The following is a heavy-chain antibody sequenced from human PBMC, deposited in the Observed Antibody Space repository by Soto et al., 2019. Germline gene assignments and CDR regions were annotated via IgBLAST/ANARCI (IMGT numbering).Heavy chain of an antibody. J-gene: IGHJ4*02. Sequence: QAQLVQSGAEVKKPGASVKVSCKASGYTFTSYGISWVRQAPGQGLEWMGWISAYNGNTNYAQKLQGRVTMTTDTSTSTAYMELRSLRSDDTAVYYCARDSGIYDYVWGSYRNDYWGQGTLVTVSS. CDR2: ISAYNGNT. CDR1: GYTFTSYG. D-gene: IGHD3-16*02. CDR3: ARDSGIYDYVWGSYRNDY. V-gene: IGHV1-18*01.